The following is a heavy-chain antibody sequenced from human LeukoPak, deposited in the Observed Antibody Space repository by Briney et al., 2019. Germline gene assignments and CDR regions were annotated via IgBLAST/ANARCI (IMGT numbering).Heavy chain of an antibody. D-gene: IGHD6-19*01. Sequence: SETLSLTCTVSGGSISSSNYYWTWIRQPAGKGLEWIGRIDTSGSTNYKPSLKRRVTISVDTSKNQFSLKLNSVTAADTAVYYCARGLTPGYWGQGTLVTVSS. CDR1: GGSISSSNYY. V-gene: IGHV4-61*02. J-gene: IGHJ4*02. CDR3: ARGLTPGY. CDR2: IDTSGST.